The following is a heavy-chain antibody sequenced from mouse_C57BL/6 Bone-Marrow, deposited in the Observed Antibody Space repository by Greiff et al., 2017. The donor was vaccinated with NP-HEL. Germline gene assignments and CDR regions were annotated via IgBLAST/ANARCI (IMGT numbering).Heavy chain of an antibody. J-gene: IGHJ3*01. D-gene: IGHD2-4*01. CDR1: GFNIKDDY. CDR3: TTPAIYYDYDPFAY. CDR2: IDPENGDT. Sequence: EVKLMESGAELVRPGASVKLSCTASGFNIKDDYMHWVKQRPEQGLEWIGWIDPENGDTEYASKFQGKATITADTSSNTAYLQLSSLTSEDTAVYYCTTPAIYYDYDPFAYWGQGTLVTVSA. V-gene: IGHV14-4*01.